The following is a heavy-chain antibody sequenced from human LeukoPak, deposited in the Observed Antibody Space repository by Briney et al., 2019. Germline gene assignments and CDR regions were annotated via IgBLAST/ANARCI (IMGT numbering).Heavy chain of an antibody. CDR2: INPNSDVT. J-gene: IGHJ4*02. CDR3: ARDLQEVPRPGRVDY. CDR1: GYTFTGYY. V-gene: IGHV1-2*02. D-gene: IGHD1-1*01. Sequence: GASVKVSCKASGYTFTGYYMHWGRQAPGQGLEWMGWINPNSDVTKYAQRFQGRLTMTRDTSISTAYMELSSLRSDDTAVYYCARDLQEVPRPGRVDYWGQGTLVTVSS.